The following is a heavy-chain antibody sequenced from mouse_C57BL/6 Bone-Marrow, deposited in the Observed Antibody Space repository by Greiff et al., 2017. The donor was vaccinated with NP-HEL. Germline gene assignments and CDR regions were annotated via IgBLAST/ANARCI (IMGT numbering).Heavy chain of an antibody. CDR2: ISYSGST. Sequence: EVKVEESGPGMVKPSQSLSLTCTVTGYSITSGYDWHWIRHFPGNKLEWMGYISYSGSTNYNPSLKSRITITHDTSKNHFFLKLKSVTTEDTATYYCARDAVYDDFDYWGQGTTLTVSS. V-gene: IGHV3-1*01. J-gene: IGHJ2*01. D-gene: IGHD2-12*01. CDR1: GYSITSGYD. CDR3: ARDAVYDDFDY.